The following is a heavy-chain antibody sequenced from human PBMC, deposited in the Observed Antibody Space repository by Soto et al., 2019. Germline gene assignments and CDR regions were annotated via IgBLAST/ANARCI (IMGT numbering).Heavy chain of an antibody. V-gene: IGHV6-1*01. D-gene: IGHD2-2*01. J-gene: IGHJ5*01. CDR2: TYYRSKWFN. CDR1: GDSVSSDSAT. CDR3: ARLPTQYCSVTSCYRDS. Sequence: PSQTLSLTCAISGDSVSSDSATWSWVRQSPSRGLEWLGRTYYRSKWFNEYAVSVKSRISINPDTSGNQFSLQLNSVTPEDTAVYYCARLPTQYCSVTSCYRDSWGHGILVTVSS.